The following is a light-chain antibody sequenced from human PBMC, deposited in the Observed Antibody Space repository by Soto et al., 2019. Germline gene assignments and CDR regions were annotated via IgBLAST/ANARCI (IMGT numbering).Light chain of an antibody. CDR2: WAS. J-gene: IGKJ1*01. Sequence: DIVMTQSPDSLSVSLGERATINCKSSQTVLYSSNNKNHLAWYQQRPGLPPKLLFSWASTRESGVPDRFSASGSGTDFTLSIGSLQAEDVAVYYCQQYYSTPRTFGQGTKVDIK. CDR3: QQYYSTPRT. CDR1: QTVLYSSNNKNH. V-gene: IGKV4-1*01.